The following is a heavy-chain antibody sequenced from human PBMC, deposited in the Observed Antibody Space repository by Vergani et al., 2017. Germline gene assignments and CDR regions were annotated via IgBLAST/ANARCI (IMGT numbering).Heavy chain of an antibody. D-gene: IGHD4-17*01. J-gene: IGHJ4*02. CDR2: IIPIFGIA. V-gene: IGHV1-69*17. CDR3: ASQVSRSTVTPLYYFDY. Sequence: QVQLVQSGAEVKKPGSSVKVSCKASGGTFSSYAISWVRQAPGQGLEWMGGIIPIFGIANYAQKFQGRVTITADKSTSTAYMELSSLRSEDTAVYYCASQVSRSTVTPLYYFDYWGQGTLVTVSS. CDR1: GGTFSSYA.